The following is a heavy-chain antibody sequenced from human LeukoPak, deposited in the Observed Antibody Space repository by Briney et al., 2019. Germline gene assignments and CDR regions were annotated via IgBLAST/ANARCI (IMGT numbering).Heavy chain of an antibody. J-gene: IGHJ4*02. V-gene: IGHV1-46*01. CDR2: INPSGGST. Sequence: ASVKVSCKASGYTFTSYYMHWVRQAPGQGLEWMGIINPSGGSTSYAQEFQGRVTMTRDTSTSTVYMELSSLRSEDTAVYYCARENIAVAGTDYWGQGTLVTVSS. D-gene: IGHD6-19*01. CDR1: GYTFTSYY. CDR3: ARENIAVAGTDY.